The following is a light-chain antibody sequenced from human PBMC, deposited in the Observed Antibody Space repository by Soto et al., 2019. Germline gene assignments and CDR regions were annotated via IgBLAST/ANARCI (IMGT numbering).Light chain of an antibody. CDR2: DAS. CDR3: QQRSNWPIT. CDR1: QSVSSS. Sequence: EIVLTQSPPTLSLSPGEGVTLSCRASQSVSSSLDWYQQKPGQAPRLLIYDASNRATGSPARFSGGGSGTDFTLTISSLEPEDFVVYYCQQRSNWPITFGQGTRLEI. V-gene: IGKV3-11*01. J-gene: IGKJ5*01.